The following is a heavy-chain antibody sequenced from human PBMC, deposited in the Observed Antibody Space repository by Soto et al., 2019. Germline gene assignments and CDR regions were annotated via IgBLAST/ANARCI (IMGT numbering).Heavy chain of an antibody. CDR2: ISASGGNT. V-gene: IGHV3-23*01. CDR1: GFIFSTFA. CDR3: AKEPTSTVEGVFDL. D-gene: IGHD4-17*01. Sequence: EVQLLESGGGLVQPGGSLRLSCTGSGFIFSTFAMSWVRQAPGKGLEWLSAISASGGNTYYPDSVKGRFTISRDISENTLYLQMSSLGGEDTAVYHCAKEPTSTVEGVFDLWGRGTMVTVSS. J-gene: IGHJ3*01.